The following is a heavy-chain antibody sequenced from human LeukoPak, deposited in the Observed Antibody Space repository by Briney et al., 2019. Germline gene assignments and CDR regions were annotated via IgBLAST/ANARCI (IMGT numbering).Heavy chain of an antibody. J-gene: IGHJ4*02. CDR2: FYTSGNS. D-gene: IGHD3-10*01. CDR3: ARNSAGEPYGY. V-gene: IGHV4-4*07. CDR1: GGSINSDY. Sequence: SETLSLTCSVSGGSINSDYWSWIRQPAGKGLEWIGRFYTSGNSNYNPSLKGRVTISADTSKNQFSLKLTSVTAADTAVYHCARNSAGEPYGYWGQGTLVTVSS.